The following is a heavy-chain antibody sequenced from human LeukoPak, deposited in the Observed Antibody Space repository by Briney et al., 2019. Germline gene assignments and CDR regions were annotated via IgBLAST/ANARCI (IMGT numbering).Heavy chain of an antibody. CDR2: IFFSGST. J-gene: IGHJ3*01. CDR3: ARVVAGLAALDV. Sequence: SETLSLTCSVSGVSISSGGYYWSWLRQHPGKGLEWIGYIFFSGSTYYNPYLKSRVNISVDTSENHFSLKVTSVTAADTAVYYCARVVAGLAALDVWGQGTLVTVSS. V-gene: IGHV4-31*03. CDR1: GVSISSGGYY. D-gene: IGHD3-3*02.